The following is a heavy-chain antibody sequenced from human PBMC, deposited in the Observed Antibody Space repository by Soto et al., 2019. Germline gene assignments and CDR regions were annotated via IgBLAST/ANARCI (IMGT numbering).Heavy chain of an antibody. D-gene: IGHD2-2*01. CDR3: AREHCSGNGCYARPDY. CDR2: IIPIFGTA. V-gene: IGHV1-69*01. Sequence: QVQLVQSGAEVKKPGSSVKVSCKASGGTFSSYSISWVRQAPGQGLEWMGGIIPIFGTANYAQKFQGRVTITADESTSTAYMELSSLRSEDTAVYYCAREHCSGNGCYARPDYLGQGTLVTVAS. CDR1: GGTFSSYS. J-gene: IGHJ4*02.